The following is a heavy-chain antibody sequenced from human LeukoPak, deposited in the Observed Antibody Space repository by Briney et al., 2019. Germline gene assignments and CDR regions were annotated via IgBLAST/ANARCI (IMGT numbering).Heavy chain of an antibody. Sequence: GSLRLSCAASGFTFSSYEMNWVRQAPGKGLEWVADTKQDGSEIHYVDSVKGRFTISRDNAKNPLYLQMNSLRVEDTAVYYCARGSSGPAESYFDYWGQGSLVTVSS. CDR2: TKQDGSEI. J-gene: IGHJ4*02. CDR3: ARGSSGPAESYFDY. D-gene: IGHD6-25*01. V-gene: IGHV3-7*01. CDR1: GFTFSSYE.